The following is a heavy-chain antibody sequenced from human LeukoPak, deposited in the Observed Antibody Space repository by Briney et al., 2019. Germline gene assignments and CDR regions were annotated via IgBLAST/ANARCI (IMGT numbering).Heavy chain of an antibody. CDR1: GFTFGSYS. Sequence: PGGSLRLSCAASGFTFGSYSMNWVRQAPGKGLEWISSIISSSSYIYYADSVKGRFTISRDNAKNSLYLQMNSLRAEDTAVYYCARPMVRGVNWFDPWGQGTLVTVSS. CDR3: ARPMVRGVNWFDP. V-gene: IGHV3-21*01. CDR2: IISSSSYI. D-gene: IGHD3-10*01. J-gene: IGHJ5*02.